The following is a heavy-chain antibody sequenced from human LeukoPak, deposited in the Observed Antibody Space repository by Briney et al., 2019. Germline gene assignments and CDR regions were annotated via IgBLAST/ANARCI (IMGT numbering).Heavy chain of an antibody. CDR2: ISYDGSNK. Sequence: GRSLRLSCAASGFTFSSYAMHWVRQAPGKGLEWVAVISYDGSNKYYADSVKGRFTISRDNSKNTLYLQMNSLRAEDTAVYYCARDFRYYDFWSGRSRDAFDIWGQGTMVTVSS. D-gene: IGHD3-3*01. CDR3: ARDFRYYDFWSGRSRDAFDI. J-gene: IGHJ3*02. V-gene: IGHV3-30-3*01. CDR1: GFTFSSYA.